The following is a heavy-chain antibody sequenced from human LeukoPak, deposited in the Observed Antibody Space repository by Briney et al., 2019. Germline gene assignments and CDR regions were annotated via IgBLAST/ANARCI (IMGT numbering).Heavy chain of an antibody. CDR3: ARDGPTYYYDSSGYYRGYFDY. D-gene: IGHD3-22*01. CDR1: GGSISGYY. V-gene: IGHV4-31*03. CDR2: IYYSGST. J-gene: IGHJ4*02. Sequence: SETLSLTCTVSGGSISGYYWSWIRQHPGKGLEWIGYIYYSGSTYYNPSLKSRVTISVDTSKNQFSLKLSSVTAADTAVYYCARDGPTYYYDSSGYYRGYFDYWGQGTLVTVSS.